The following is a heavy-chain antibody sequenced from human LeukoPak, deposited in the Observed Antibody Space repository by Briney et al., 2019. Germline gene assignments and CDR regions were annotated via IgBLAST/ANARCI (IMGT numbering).Heavy chain of an antibody. Sequence: PSETLSLTCAVSGGSFSDYQWNWIRQSPGKGLEWLGEISHSGATTYNPTLKSRVTISVDTSKNQFSLKLQSVTAADTGVYYCARGLVWRFLFDSRRDSFDIWGQGTTITVSS. CDR3: ARGLVWRFLFDSRRDSFDI. V-gene: IGHV4-34*01. J-gene: IGHJ3*02. D-gene: IGHD3-16*01. CDR2: ISHSGAT. CDR1: GGSFSDYQ.